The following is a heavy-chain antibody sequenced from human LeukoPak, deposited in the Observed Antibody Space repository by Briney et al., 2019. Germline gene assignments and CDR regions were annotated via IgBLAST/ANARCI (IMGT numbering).Heavy chain of an antibody. CDR3: ARVVGPAVGANWYFDL. J-gene: IGHJ2*01. CDR2: MRHDGSEI. D-gene: IGHD2-2*01. CDR1: GFTFSPYA. Sequence: GGSLRLSCAASGFTFSPYAMSWVRQAPGKGLEWVANMRHDGSEIFYVDSVKGRFPISRDNAKNSLYLQVNSLRGEDTAVYYCARVVGPAVGANWYFDLWGRGTLVTVSS. V-gene: IGHV3-7*03.